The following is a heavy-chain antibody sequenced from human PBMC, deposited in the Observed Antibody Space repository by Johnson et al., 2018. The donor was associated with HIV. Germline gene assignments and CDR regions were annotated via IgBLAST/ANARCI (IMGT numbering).Heavy chain of an antibody. J-gene: IGHJ3*02. CDR3: ASDYYYDSRARLGAFDI. Sequence: MLLVESGGGLVKPGGSLRLSCAASGFTFSSYWMSWVRQAPGKGLEWVANIKQDGSEKYYVDSVKGRFTISRDNAKNSLYLQMNSLRAEDTAVYYCASDYYYDSRARLGAFDIWGQGTMVTVSS. V-gene: IGHV3-7*05. D-gene: IGHD3-22*01. CDR2: IKQDGSEK. CDR1: GFTFSSYW.